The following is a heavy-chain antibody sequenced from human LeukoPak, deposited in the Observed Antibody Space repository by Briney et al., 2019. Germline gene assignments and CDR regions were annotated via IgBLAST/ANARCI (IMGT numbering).Heavy chain of an antibody. J-gene: IGHJ4*02. D-gene: IGHD6-19*01. Sequence: PSETLSLTWTVSGGSISSSSYYWGWIRQPPGEGLEWIGSIYYSGSTYYNPSLKSRVTISVDTSKNQFSLKLSSVTAADTAVYYCATDGRYVAVRNYWGQGTLVTVSS. CDR1: GGSISSSSYY. CDR3: ATDGRYVAVRNY. CDR2: IYYSGST. V-gene: IGHV4-39*02.